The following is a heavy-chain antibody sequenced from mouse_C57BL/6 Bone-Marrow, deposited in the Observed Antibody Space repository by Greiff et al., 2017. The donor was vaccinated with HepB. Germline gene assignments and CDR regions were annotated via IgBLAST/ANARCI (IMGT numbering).Heavy chain of an antibody. CDR3: ARGGQPIYYGYGLDY. CDR1: GYTFTDHT. J-gene: IGHJ2*01. V-gene: IGHV1-78*01. D-gene: IGHD2-2*01. Sequence: QVQLQQSDAELVKPGASVKISCKVSGYTFTDHTIHWMKQRPEQGLEWIGYIYPRDGSTKYNEKFKGKATLTADKSSSTAYLQLTSLTSEDSAVYFCARGGQPIYYGYGLDYWGQGTTLTVSS. CDR2: IYPRDGST.